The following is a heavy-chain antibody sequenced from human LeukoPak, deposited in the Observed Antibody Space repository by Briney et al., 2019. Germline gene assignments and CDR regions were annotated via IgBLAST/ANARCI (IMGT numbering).Heavy chain of an antibody. D-gene: IGHD6-13*01. CDR1: GFTFSSYA. CDR3: ASGRIAAAFD. J-gene: IGHJ4*02. CDR2: ISYDGSNK. V-gene: IGHV3-30-3*01. Sequence: SGGSLRLSCAASGFTFSSYAMHWVRQAPGKGLEWVAVISYDGSNKYYADSVKGRFTISRDNSKNTLYLQMNSLRAEDTAVYYCASGRIAAAFDWGQGTLVTVSS.